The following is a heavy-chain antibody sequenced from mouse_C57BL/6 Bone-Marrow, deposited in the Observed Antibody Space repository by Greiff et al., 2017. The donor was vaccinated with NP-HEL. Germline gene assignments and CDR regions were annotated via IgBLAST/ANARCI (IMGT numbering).Heavy chain of an antibody. CDR2: ISDGGSYT. CDR1: GFTFSSYA. J-gene: IGHJ3*01. D-gene: IGHD6-1*01. V-gene: IGHV5-4*01. CDR3: ARENGHYWFAY. Sequence: VHLVESGGGLVKPGGSLKLSCAASGFTFSSYAMSWVRQTPEKRLEWVATISDGGSYTYYPDNVKGRFTISRDNAKNNLYLQMSHLKSEDTAMYYCARENGHYWFAYWGQGTLVTVSA.